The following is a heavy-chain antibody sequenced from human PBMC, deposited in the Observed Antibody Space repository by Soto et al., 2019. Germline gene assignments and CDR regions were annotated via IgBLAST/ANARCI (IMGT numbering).Heavy chain of an antibody. CDR3: ARERVFGVVGNMNWFDP. CDR1: GGSISSGGYY. J-gene: IGHJ5*02. Sequence: PSETLSLTCTVSGGSISSGGYYWSWIRQHPGKGLEWIGYIYYSGSTYYNPSLKSRVTISVDTSKNQFSLKLSSVTAADTAVYYCARERVFGVVGNMNWFDPWGQGTLVTVSS. D-gene: IGHD3-3*01. CDR2: IYYSGST. V-gene: IGHV4-31*03.